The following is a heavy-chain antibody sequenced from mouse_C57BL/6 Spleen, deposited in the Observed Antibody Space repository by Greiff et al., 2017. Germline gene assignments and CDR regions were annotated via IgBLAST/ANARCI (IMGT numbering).Heavy chain of an antibody. D-gene: IGHD1-1*01. Sequence: SGPELVKPGASVKISCKASGYSFPDYNMNWVKQSNGTSLEWIGVLNPNYGTNSYNQQFKGKAKLTVDQSSRTAYMQLNRLTSEDSAVYDSARRTLVAYYAMDYWGQGTSVTVSS. V-gene: IGHV1-39*01. CDR3: ARRTLVAYYAMDY. CDR2: LNPNYGTN. J-gene: IGHJ4*01. CDR1: GYSFPDYN.